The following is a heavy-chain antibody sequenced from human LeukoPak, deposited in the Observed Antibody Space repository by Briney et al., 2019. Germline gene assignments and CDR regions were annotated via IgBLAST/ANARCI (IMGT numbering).Heavy chain of an antibody. V-gene: IGHV3-43*01. J-gene: IGHJ6*04. CDR2: ISWDGGST. Sequence: QSGGSLRLSCAASGFTFDDYTMYWVRQPPGKGLEWVSLISWDGGSTYYADSVKGRFTISRDNSKNSLHLQMNSLRTEDTALYYCARQYSYGSDPPLDVWGKGTTVTISS. CDR3: ARQYSYGSDPPLDV. D-gene: IGHD5-18*01. CDR1: GFTFDDYT.